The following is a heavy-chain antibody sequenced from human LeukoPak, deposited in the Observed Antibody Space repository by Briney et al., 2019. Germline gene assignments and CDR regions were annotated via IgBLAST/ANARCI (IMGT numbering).Heavy chain of an antibody. CDR3: ASHTMVHFDY. Sequence: GGSLRLSCAASGFTFSSYAMHWVRQAPGKGLEWVAVISYDGSYKYYADSVKGRFTISRDNSKNTLYLQMNSLRAEDTAVYYCASHTMVHFDYWGQGTLVTVSS. CDR2: ISYDGSYK. V-gene: IGHV3-30-3*01. CDR1: GFTFSSYA. D-gene: IGHD3-10*01. J-gene: IGHJ4*02.